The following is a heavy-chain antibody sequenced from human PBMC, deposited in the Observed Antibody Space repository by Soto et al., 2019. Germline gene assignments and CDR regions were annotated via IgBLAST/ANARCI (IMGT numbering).Heavy chain of an antibody. Sequence: GGSLRLSCAASGFTFSSYAMSWVRQVPGKGLEWVSAISGSGGSTYYADSVKGRFTISRDNSKNTLYLQMNSLRAEDTAVYYCAKGRDFWSGYYDYWGQGTLVTVSS. D-gene: IGHD3-3*01. CDR3: AKGRDFWSGYYDY. CDR1: GFTFSSYA. J-gene: IGHJ4*02. CDR2: ISGSGGST. V-gene: IGHV3-23*01.